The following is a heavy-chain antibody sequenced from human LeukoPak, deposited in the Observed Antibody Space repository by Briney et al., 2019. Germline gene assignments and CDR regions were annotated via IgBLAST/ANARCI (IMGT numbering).Heavy chain of an antibody. CDR2: ISSSSSYI. Sequence: GGSLRLSCAASGFAFSSYVMSWVRQSPGKGLEWVSSISSSSSYIYYADSVKGRFTISRDNAKNSLYLQMNSLRAEDTAVYYCARGVTYYYDSSGYSADYWGQGTLVTVSS. D-gene: IGHD3-22*01. V-gene: IGHV3-21*01. CDR3: ARGVTYYYDSSGYSADY. CDR1: GFAFSSYV. J-gene: IGHJ4*02.